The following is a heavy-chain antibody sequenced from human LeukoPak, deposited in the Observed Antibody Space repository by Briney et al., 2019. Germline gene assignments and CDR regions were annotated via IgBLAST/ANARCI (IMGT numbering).Heavy chain of an antibody. V-gene: IGHV3-20*04. Sequence: GGSLRLSCAASGFTFSSYAMSWVRQAPGKGLEWVSGISWNCGSIGYADSVKGRFTISRDNAKNSLYLQINSLRAEDTAVYYCARDFFAATGAGTNFDYWGQGTLVTVSS. CDR3: ARDFFAATGAGTNFDY. D-gene: IGHD6-13*01. J-gene: IGHJ4*02. CDR1: GFTFSSYA. CDR2: ISWNCGSI.